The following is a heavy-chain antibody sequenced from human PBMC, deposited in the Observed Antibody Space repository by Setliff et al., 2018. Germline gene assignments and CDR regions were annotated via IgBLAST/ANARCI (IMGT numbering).Heavy chain of an antibody. V-gene: IGHV4-39*07. Sequence: SETLSLTCTVSGGSVSSGSYYWSWIRQPPGKWLEWIGEIIPGGSTNYNPSLKSRVTISVDTSKNQFSLKLSSVTAADTAVYYCARKGISALSGAFDMWGQGTMVTVSS. CDR2: IIPGGST. J-gene: IGHJ3*02. D-gene: IGHD1-26*01. CDR1: GGSVSSGSYY. CDR3: ARKGISALSGAFDM.